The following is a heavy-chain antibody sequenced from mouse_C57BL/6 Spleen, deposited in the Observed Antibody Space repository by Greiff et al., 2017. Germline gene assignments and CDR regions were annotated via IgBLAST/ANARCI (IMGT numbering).Heavy chain of an antibody. CDR2: ISGGGGNT. CDR1: GFTFSSYT. J-gene: IGHJ3*01. V-gene: IGHV5-9*01. CDR3: ASLWFAY. Sequence: EVMLVESGGGLVKPGGSLKLSCAASGFTFSSYTMSWVRQTPEKRLEWVATISGGGGNTYYPDSVKGRFTISRDNAKNTLYLQMSSLRAEDAALYYCASLWFAYWGQGTLVTVSA.